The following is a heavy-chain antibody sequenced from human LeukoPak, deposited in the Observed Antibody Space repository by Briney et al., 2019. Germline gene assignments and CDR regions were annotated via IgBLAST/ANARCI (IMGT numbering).Heavy chain of an antibody. J-gene: IGHJ6*03. CDR2: INHSGST. D-gene: IGHD6-19*01. V-gene: IGHV4-34*01. CDR1: GGSFSGYS. Sequence: SETLSLTCAVDGGSFSGYSWSWIRQPPRKGLEWIGEINHSGSTNYNPSLKSRVTISVDTSKNQLSLKVNSVTAADTAVYYCARDIAVAGYYYYYMDVWGKGTTVTVSS. CDR3: ARDIAVAGYYYYYMDV.